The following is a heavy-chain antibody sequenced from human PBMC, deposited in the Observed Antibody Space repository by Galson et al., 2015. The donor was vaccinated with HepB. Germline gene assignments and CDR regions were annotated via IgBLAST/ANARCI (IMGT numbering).Heavy chain of an antibody. V-gene: IGHV1-69*06. CDR3: ARAVPGSFDFWSGYSHFDS. CDR1: GSTLSNYG. D-gene: IGHD3-3*01. J-gene: IGHJ4*02. Sequence: SVKVSCKASGSTLSNYGINWVRQAPGQGLEWMGGIIPIFGTTNYAQKFQGRVTLIADKSTSTAYMELSSLSSEDTAVYFCARAVPGSFDFWSGYSHFDSLGRGTLITVSS. CDR2: IIPIFGTT.